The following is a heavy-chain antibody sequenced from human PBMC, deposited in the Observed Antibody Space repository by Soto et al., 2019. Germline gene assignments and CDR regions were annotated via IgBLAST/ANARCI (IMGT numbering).Heavy chain of an antibody. CDR1: GFTFNTYS. V-gene: IGHV3-48*02. CDR2: ITSTSSTI. D-gene: IGHD3-10*01. CDR3: ARDSRRGYGMDV. Sequence: EVQLVESGGGLVQPGGSLRLSCAASGFTFNTYSMNWVRQPPGRGLEWVSYITSTSSTIYYADSVKGRFTVSRDDAKNSLYLQMNSLRDEDTAVYYCARDSRRGYGMDVWGQGTTVTVSS. J-gene: IGHJ6*02.